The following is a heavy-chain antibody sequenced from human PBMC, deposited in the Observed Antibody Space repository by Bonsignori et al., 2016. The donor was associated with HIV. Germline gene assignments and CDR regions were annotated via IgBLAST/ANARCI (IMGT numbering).Heavy chain of an antibody. CDR3: ARGRSYYYDSSGSQGAFDI. D-gene: IGHD3-22*01. V-gene: IGHV4-34*01. J-gene: IGHJ3*02. Sequence: SENPVPHLRCLWWVLQWLLLELDPPAPRKGLEWIGEINHSGSTNYNPSLKSRVTISVDTSKNQFSLKLSSVTAADTAVYYCARGRSYYYDSSGSQGAFDIWGQGTMVTVSS. CDR1: WVLQWLL. CDR2: INHSGST.